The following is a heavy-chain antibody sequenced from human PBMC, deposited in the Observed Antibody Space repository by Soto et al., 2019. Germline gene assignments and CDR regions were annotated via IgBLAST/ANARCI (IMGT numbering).Heavy chain of an antibody. Sequence: QGHLVQSGAEVKKPGTSVKVSCKASDYTFTRYGISWVRQAPGQGLEWMGWISGYNGDTNYAQNLQGRVTMTIDTSTSTASMELRSLTSDDTAVYYCAKNGQPPYYYYGLDVWGQGTTVTVSS. J-gene: IGHJ6*02. CDR3: AKNGQPPYYYYGLDV. CDR2: ISGYNGDT. V-gene: IGHV1-18*01. CDR1: DYTFTRYG. D-gene: IGHD2-8*01.